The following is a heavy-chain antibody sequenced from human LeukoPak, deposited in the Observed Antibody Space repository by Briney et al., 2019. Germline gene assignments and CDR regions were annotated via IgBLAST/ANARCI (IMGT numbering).Heavy chain of an antibody. V-gene: IGHV3-23*01. D-gene: IGHD6-19*01. CDR3: TKDQSYSAAWYGTFDY. CDR1: GFTFSTYD. J-gene: IGHJ4*02. CDR2: VSHSGTDT. Sequence: GGSLRLSCAASGFTFSTYDMSWVRQAPGKGLEWVSSVSHSGTDTYYADSVKGRFTISRDNSKNTLYLQMNSLRAEDTAVYYCTKDQSYSAAWYGTFDYWGQGTLVTVSS.